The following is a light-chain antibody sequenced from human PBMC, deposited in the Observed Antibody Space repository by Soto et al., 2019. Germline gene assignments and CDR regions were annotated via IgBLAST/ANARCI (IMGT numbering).Light chain of an antibody. CDR2: EVS. Sequence: QSALTQPASVSGSPGQSSTISCTGTSSDVGGYNYVSRYQQHPDKAPKVMIYEVSNRPSGVSNRLSGSKSGNTASLTISVLQAEDEADYYCSSYTSNNTYVVFGGGTKLTVL. J-gene: IGLJ2*01. V-gene: IGLV2-14*01. CDR1: SSDVGGYNY. CDR3: SSYTSNNTYVV.